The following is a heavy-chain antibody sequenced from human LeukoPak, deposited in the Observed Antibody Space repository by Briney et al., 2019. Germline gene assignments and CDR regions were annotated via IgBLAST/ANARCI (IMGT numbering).Heavy chain of an antibody. J-gene: IGHJ4*02. D-gene: IGHD1-26*01. Sequence: GGSLRLSCAASGFTFSDYDMSWIRQAPGKGLEWVSYISSSGSTIYYADSVKGRFTISRDNAKNSLYLQMNSLRAEDTAVYYCASSGSYYSGDLSDYWGQGTLVTVSS. V-gene: IGHV3-11*04. CDR2: ISSSGSTI. CDR1: GFTFSDYD. CDR3: ASSGSYYSGDLSDY.